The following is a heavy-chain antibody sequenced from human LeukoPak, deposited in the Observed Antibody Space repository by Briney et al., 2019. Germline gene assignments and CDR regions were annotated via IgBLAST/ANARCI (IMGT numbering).Heavy chain of an antibody. D-gene: IGHD6-13*01. CDR3: AKVSGIAAAGTLGY. J-gene: IGHJ4*02. V-gene: IGHV3-23*01. CDR1: GFTFSSYS. CDR2: ISGSGGST. Sequence: GGSLRLSCAASGFTFSSYSMNWVRQAPGKGLEWVSAISGSGGSTYYADSVKGRFTISRDNSKNTLYLQMNSLRAEDTAVYYCAKVSGIAAAGTLGYWGQGTLVTVSS.